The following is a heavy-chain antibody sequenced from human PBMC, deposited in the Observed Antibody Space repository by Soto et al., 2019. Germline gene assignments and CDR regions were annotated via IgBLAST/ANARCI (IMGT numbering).Heavy chain of an antibody. V-gene: IGHV4-39*01. CDR1: GGSVSGGSYY. CDR3: ARRLYYDSSGFEGGGMDV. D-gene: IGHD3-22*01. CDR2: IYYSGST. Sequence: SETLSLPCTVSGGSVSGGSYYWSCIRQPPGKGLEWIGYIYYSGSTYYNPSLKSRVTISVDTSKNQFSLKMSSVTAEDTAVYCCARRLYYDSSGFEGGGMDVWGQGTTVT. J-gene: IGHJ6*02.